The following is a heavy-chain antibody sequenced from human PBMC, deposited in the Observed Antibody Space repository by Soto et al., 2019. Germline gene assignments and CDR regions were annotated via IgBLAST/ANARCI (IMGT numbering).Heavy chain of an antibody. D-gene: IGHD3-3*01. CDR1: GFTFSSYA. CDR2: ISYDGSNK. J-gene: IGHJ5*02. CDR3: ARDLPFSYYDFWNGYYSRFDP. Sequence: GGSLRLSCAASGFTFSSYAMHWVRQAPGKGLEWVAVISYDGSNKYYADSVKGRFTISRDNSKNTLYLQMNSLRAEDTAVYYCARDLPFSYYDFWNGYYSRFDPWGQGTLVTVSS. V-gene: IGHV3-30-3*01.